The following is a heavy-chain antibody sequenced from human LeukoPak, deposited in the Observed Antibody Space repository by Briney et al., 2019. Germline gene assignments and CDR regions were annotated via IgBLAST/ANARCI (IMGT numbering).Heavy chain of an antibody. J-gene: IGHJ3*02. V-gene: IGHV3-23*01. CDR3: AKTLRSNWPDDAFDI. D-gene: IGHD6-13*01. CDR2: VSGSGAST. CDR1: GFTFDDYG. Sequence: GRSLRLSCAASGFTFDDYGMSWIRQVPGKGLEWVSAVSGSGASTYYADSVKGRFTISRENSKNTLYLQMNTLRAEDTAVYYCAKTLRSNWPDDAFDIWGQGTMVTVSS.